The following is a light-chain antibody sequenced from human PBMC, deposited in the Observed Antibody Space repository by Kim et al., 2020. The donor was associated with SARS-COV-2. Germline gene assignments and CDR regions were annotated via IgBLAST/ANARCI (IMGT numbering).Light chain of an antibody. CDR1: SGSITAND. CDR3: QSYDGSNQV. Sequence: GKTGKNSCSRSSGSITANDIQWYEKRTGNSPHTVIYEDDQRPSGGPDRFSGSIDRSTNSASLTISGLKTEDEADYYCQSYDGSNQVCGGGTQLTVL. V-gene: IGLV6-57*01. CDR2: EDD. J-gene: IGLJ3*02.